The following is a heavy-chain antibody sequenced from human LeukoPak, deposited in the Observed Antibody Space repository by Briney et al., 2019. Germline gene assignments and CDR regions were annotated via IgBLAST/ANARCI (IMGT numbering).Heavy chain of an antibody. CDR3: ARDMLRGSPAPYLDY. CDR1: GFTFNIYS. Sequence: GGSLRLSCAASGFTFNIYSMNWVRQAPGKGLEWVSYISSSSSTIFYAESVKGRFTISRDNAKNSLSLQMSSLRAEDTAVYYCARDMLRGSPAPYLDYWGQGTLVTVSS. V-gene: IGHV3-48*01. J-gene: IGHJ4*02. CDR2: ISSSSSTI. D-gene: IGHD3-10*02.